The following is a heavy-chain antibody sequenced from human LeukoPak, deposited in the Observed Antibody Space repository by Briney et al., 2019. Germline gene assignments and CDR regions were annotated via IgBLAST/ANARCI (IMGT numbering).Heavy chain of an antibody. CDR1: GLTFSDYS. J-gene: IGHJ4*02. V-gene: IGHV3-48*01. CDR3: ARPHPNNYDSSGYYSWNDY. Sequence: GESLRLSCAASGLTFSDYSMNWVRQAPGKGLEWVSYITTSSDTKYYADSVKGRFTISRDNAKNSLYLQMNSLRAEDTAVYYCARPHPNNYDSSGYYSWNDYWGQGTLVTVSS. CDR2: ITTSSDTK. D-gene: IGHD3-22*01.